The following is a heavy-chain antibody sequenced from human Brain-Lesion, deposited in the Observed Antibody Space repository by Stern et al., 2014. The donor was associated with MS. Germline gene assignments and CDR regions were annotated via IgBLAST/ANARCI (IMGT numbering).Heavy chain of an antibody. V-gene: IGHV4-61*02. Sequence: VQLVESGPGLVKPSQTLSLTCSVSGGSISSGSYYWNWLRQPAGKGLEWIGRIYASGGTNYSPPLKSRVFISGDTSKNQSSLKLSSVTAADAAMYYCVRETGGYTYGDTDFFDFWGQGTLVTVSS. J-gene: IGHJ4*02. D-gene: IGHD5-18*01. CDR1: GGSISSGSYY. CDR2: IYASGGT. CDR3: VRETGGYTYGDTDFFDF.